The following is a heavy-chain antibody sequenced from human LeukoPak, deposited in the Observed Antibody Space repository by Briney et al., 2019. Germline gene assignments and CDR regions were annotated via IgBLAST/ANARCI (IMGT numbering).Heavy chain of an antibody. CDR1: GFTFSSYA. V-gene: IGHV3-30*01. CDR2: ISYDGSNK. J-gene: IGHJ4*02. CDR3: ARDYGGNSGGY. Sequence: PGGSLRLSCAASGFTFSSYAMHWVRQAPGKGLEWVAVISYDGSNKYYADSVKGRFTISRDNSKNTLYPQMNSLRAEDTAVYYCARDYGGNSGGYWGQGTLVTVSS. D-gene: IGHD4-23*01.